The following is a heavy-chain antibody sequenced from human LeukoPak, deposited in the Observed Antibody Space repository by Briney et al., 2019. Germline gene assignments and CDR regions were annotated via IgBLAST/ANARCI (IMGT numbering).Heavy chain of an antibody. J-gene: IGHJ6*03. D-gene: IGHD3-10*01. CDR2: ISRSSSYI. Sequence: GGSLRLSCAAPGFTFSSYGMNWVRQAPGKGLEWVSSISRSSSYIYYADSVKGRFTISRDNAKNSLYLQMNSLRAEDTAVYYCARGPDLGGSGRTYYYYMDVRGKGTTVTISS. CDR3: ARGPDLGGSGRTYYYYMDV. CDR1: GFTFSSYG. V-gene: IGHV3-21*01.